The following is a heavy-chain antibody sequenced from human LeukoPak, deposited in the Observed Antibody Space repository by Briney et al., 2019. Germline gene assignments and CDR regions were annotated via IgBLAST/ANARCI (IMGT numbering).Heavy chain of an antibody. J-gene: IGHJ4*02. V-gene: IGHV3-30-3*01. CDR3: ARGNTYAMVRGVMDY. CDR1: GFTFSSYA. CDR2: ISYDGSNK. Sequence: GGSLRLSCAASGFTFSSYAMHWVRQAPGKGLEWVAVISYDGSNKYYADSVKGRFTISRDNSKNTLYLQMNSLRAEDTAVYYCARGNTYAMVRGVMDYWGQGTLVTVSS. D-gene: IGHD3-10*01.